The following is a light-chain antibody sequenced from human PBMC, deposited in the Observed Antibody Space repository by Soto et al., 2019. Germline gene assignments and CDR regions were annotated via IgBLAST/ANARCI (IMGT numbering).Light chain of an antibody. J-gene: IGLJ1*01. CDR1: SPDVGSYDL. CDR2: EDT. CDR3: CSYTTTASSV. V-gene: IGLV2-23*01. Sequence: QSALTQPASVSGSPGQSITISCTGTSPDVGSYDLVSWYQQHPGKAPKLLIYEDTKRPSGVSYRFSASKSGNTASLTISGLQTEDEADYYCCSYTTTASSVFGSGTKVTVL.